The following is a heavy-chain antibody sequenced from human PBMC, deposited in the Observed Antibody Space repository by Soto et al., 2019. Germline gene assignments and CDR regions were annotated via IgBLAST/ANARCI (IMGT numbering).Heavy chain of an antibody. Sequence: QVHLQESGPGLVKPSGTLSLTCNVSGGSISTSNWWSWVRQPPGKGLEWLGEIYHTGATSYNPSLKSRITMSVDTSKNQFSLTLTSVTATDTAVYFCAKDVPHPREIEVVQEAQNWFDPWGQGIQVTVSS. CDR3: AKDVPHPREIEVVQEAQNWFDP. CDR2: IYHTGAT. J-gene: IGHJ5*01. D-gene: IGHD2-15*01. V-gene: IGHV4-4*02. CDR1: GGSISTSNW.